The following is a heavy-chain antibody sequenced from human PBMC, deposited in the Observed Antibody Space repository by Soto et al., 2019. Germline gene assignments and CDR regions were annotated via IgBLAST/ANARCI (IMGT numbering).Heavy chain of an antibody. CDR2: ISSKGVGT. CDR3: ARRARPDFYYMDV. V-gene: IGHV3-64*01. CDR1: GFTPRGYA. Sequence: EVQLAESGGGLAQPGGSLSLSCAASGFTPRGYAMNWVRQAPGKGLEYVSGISSKGVGTYYANSVQGRFTISRDNSKNTVYLQMGSLRPEDMAVYYCARRARPDFYYMDVWGKGTTVTVSS. J-gene: IGHJ6*03. D-gene: IGHD6-6*01.